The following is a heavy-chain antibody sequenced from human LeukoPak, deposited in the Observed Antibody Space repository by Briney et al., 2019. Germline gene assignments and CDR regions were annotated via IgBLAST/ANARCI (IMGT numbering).Heavy chain of an antibody. V-gene: IGHV1-2*02. D-gene: IGHD3-22*01. CDR3: ARDLGTYDSSGYYYYY. Sequence: GASVKVSCKASGYTFTGYYMHWVRQAPGQGLEWMGWINHISGGTNYAQKFQGRVTMTRDTSISTAYMELSRLRSDDTAVYYCARDLGTYDSSGYYYYYWGQGTLVTVSS. CDR2: INHISGGT. J-gene: IGHJ4*02. CDR1: GYTFTGYY.